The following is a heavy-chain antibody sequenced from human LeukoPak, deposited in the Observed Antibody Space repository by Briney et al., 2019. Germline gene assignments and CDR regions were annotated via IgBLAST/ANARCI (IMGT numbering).Heavy chain of an antibody. CDR2: IYTSGST. J-gene: IGHJ5*02. V-gene: IGHV4-61*02. CDR3: AREFSISFDP. CDR1: GGSISSGSYY. Sequence: SETLSLTCTVSGGSISSGSYYWSWIRQPAGKGLEWIGRIYTSGSTNYNPSLKSRVTISVDTSKNQFSLKLSSVTAADTAVYYCAREFSISFDPWGQGTLVTVSS. D-gene: IGHD2/OR15-2a*01.